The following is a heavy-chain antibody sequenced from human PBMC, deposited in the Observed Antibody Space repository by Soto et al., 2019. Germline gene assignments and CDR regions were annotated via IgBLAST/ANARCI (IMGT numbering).Heavy chain of an antibody. V-gene: IGHV3-23*01. D-gene: IGHD5-12*01. Sequence: GSLRLSCVASGFIFTDSAMTWVRQAPGKGLEWVSTISGGGGTTNNADSVKGRFTISRDNSKNTLYLQMNSLRAEDTAVYYCAKDGVATLSPYYFDSWGQGTLVTVSS. J-gene: IGHJ4*02. CDR3: AKDGVATLSPYYFDS. CDR2: ISGGGGTT. CDR1: GFIFTDSA.